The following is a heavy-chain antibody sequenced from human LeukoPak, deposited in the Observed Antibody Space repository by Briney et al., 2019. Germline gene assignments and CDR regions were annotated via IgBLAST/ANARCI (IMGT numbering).Heavy chain of an antibody. CDR2: INHSGST. J-gene: IGHJ6*04. CDR3: ARGGNLFPLDV. Sequence: PSETLSLTCAVYGGSSSAYHWSWIRQPPGRGLEWIGEINHSGSTNYNPSLKSRVTISVDTSKNQFSLKLSSVTAADAAVYYCARGGNLFPLDVWGKGTTVTVSS. D-gene: IGHD1-14*01. CDR1: GGSSSAYH. V-gene: IGHV4-34*01.